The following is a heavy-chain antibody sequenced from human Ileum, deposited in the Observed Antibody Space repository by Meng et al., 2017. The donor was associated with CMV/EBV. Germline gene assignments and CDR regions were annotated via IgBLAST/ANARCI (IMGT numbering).Heavy chain of an antibody. V-gene: IGHV3-23*03. CDR2: IYADDTRT. CDR3: AKDDNDYTGEAGS. J-gene: IGHJ5*02. Sequence: GGSLRHSCAASGFRFSSNAMSWVRQAPGKGLEWVSVIYADDTRTYYADSVKGRFTISRDYSKSTLFLQMNSLRVEDTAVYYCAKDDNDYTGEAGSWGQGTLVTVSS. CDR1: GFRFSSNA. D-gene: IGHD4-11*01.